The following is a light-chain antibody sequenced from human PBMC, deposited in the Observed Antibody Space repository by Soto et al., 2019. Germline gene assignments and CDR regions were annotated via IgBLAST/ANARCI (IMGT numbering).Light chain of an antibody. CDR1: QDISNN. V-gene: IGKV1-16*01. CDR3: QQYKVYPRT. Sequence: DLQMTQSPSSLSASVGDTVTITCRASQDISNNLAWLQQKPGKAPKSLISAVSNLQSGVPSRFSGSGSGTDFTLTISSLQPEDFATYYCQQYKVYPRTFGGGTRVDVK. J-gene: IGKJ4*01. CDR2: AVS.